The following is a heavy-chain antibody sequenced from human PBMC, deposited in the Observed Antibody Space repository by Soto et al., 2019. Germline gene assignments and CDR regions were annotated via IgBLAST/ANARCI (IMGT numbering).Heavy chain of an antibody. J-gene: IGHJ4*02. CDR1: GFTFSSYG. V-gene: IGHV3-33*01. Sequence: QVQLVESGGGVVQPGRSLRLSCAASGFTFSSYGMHWVRQAPGKGLEWVAVIWYDGSNKYYADSVKGRFTISRDNSKNTLYLQMNSLRAEDTAVYYCARDRWNCSSTSCRGIAVAGTFDYWGQGTLVTVSS. D-gene: IGHD2-2*01. CDR2: IWYDGSNK. CDR3: ARDRWNCSSTSCRGIAVAGTFDY.